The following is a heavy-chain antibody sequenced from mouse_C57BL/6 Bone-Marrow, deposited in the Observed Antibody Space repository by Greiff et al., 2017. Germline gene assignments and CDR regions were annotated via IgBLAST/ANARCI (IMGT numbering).Heavy chain of an antibody. J-gene: IGHJ4*01. D-gene: IGHD1-1*01. CDR2: IYPRSGNT. V-gene: IGHV1-81*01. CDR1: GYTFTSYG. CDR3: ASPLYYGSSYHAMDY. Sequence: QVQLQQSGAELARPGASVKLSCKASGYTFTSYGISWVKQRTGQGLEWIGEIYPRSGNTYYNEKFKGKATLTADKSSNTAYMELRSLTSEDSAVYGCASPLYYGSSYHAMDYWGQGTSVTVSS.